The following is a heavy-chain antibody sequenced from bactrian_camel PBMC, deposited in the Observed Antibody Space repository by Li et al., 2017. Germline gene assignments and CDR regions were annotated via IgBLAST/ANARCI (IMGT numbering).Heavy chain of an antibody. CDR2: INIDGRT. V-gene: IGHV3S10*01. J-gene: IGHJ4*01. D-gene: IGHD5*01. Sequence: QLVESGRGLVQPGGSLRLSCAASGFTFSKYYMSWVRQAPGKEREYLGTINIDGRTFYRTTEEGRFTISRDDAKNTVYLQLNNLQTDDTAMYFCSNGKDSTVWKTPGPGTQVTVS. CDR1: GFTFSKYY.